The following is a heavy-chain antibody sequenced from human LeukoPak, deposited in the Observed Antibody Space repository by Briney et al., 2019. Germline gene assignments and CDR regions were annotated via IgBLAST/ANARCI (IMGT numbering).Heavy chain of an antibody. D-gene: IGHD2-15*01. CDR3: AKAPVTTCRGAFCYPFDY. J-gene: IGHJ4*02. CDR1: RFTFSNYA. CDR2: ISYDGFDK. Sequence: GGSLRLSCAASRFTFSNYAMHWVRQAPGKGLEWVAVISYDGFDKYYADSVKGRFTISRDSSKNTLFLQMNRLRPEDAAVYYCAKAPVTTCRGAFCYPFDYWGLGTLVTVSS. V-gene: IGHV3-30*04.